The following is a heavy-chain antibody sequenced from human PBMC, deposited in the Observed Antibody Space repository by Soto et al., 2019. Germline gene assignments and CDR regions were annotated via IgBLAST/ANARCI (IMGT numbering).Heavy chain of an antibody. CDR2: ISGSGGST. J-gene: IGHJ3*01. D-gene: IGHD5-12*01. V-gene: IGHV3-23*01. CDR1: GFTFSSYA. Sequence: EVQLLESGGGLVQPGGSLRLSCAASGFTFSSYAMSWVRQAPGKGLEWVSAISGSGGSTYYADSVEGGFTISGEDSKNTVYLQKNSLRAEDTAVYYCAKDSVYSGYGLDAFDLWGQGTMVTVSS. CDR3: AKDSVYSGYGLDAFDL.